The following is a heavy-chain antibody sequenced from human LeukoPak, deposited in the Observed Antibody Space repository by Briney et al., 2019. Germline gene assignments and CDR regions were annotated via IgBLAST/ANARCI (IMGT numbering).Heavy chain of an antibody. D-gene: IGHD6-13*01. CDR1: GFTFSSYA. Sequence: PGGSLRLSCAASGFTFSSYAMSWVRQAPGKGLEWVSAISGSGGSTYCADSVKGRFTISRDNSKNTLYLQMNSLRAEDTAVYYCAKVSSSWYLSDYWGQGTLVTVSS. J-gene: IGHJ4*02. CDR3: AKVSSSWYLSDY. V-gene: IGHV3-23*01. CDR2: ISGSGGST.